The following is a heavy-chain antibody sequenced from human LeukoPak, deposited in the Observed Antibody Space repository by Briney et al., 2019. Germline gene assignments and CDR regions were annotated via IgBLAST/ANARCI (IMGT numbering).Heavy chain of an antibody. CDR2: IYYSGST. CDR3: AKVAAIGTGWFDP. D-gene: IGHD6-13*01. CDR1: GGSISSYY. J-gene: IGHJ5*02. V-gene: IGHV4-59*08. Sequence: SETLSLTCTVSGGSISSYYWSWIRQPPGKGLEWIGYIYYSGSTNYNPSLKSRVTISVDTSENQFSLKLSSVTAADTAVYYCAKVAAIGTGWFDPWGQGTLVTVSS.